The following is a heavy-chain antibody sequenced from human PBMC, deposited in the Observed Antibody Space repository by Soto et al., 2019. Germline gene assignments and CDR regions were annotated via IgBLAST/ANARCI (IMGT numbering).Heavy chain of an antibody. CDR2: ISYDGSNK. CDR1: GFTFSSYG. D-gene: IGHD1-26*01. Sequence: QVQLVESGGGVVQPGRSLRLSCAASGFTFSSYGMHWVRQAPGKGLEWVAVISYDGSNKYYADSVKGRFTISRDNSKNTLYLQMNSLRAEDTAVYYCAKSGSRGSYYTFDYWGQGPLVTVSS. CDR3: AKSGSRGSYYTFDY. J-gene: IGHJ4*02. V-gene: IGHV3-30*18.